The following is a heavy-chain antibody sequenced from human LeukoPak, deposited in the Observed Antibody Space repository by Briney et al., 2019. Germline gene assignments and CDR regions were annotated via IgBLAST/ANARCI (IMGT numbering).Heavy chain of an antibody. CDR1: GSSISSYY. CDR3: ARGASYCSSTSCYNWFDP. D-gene: IGHD2-2*01. V-gene: IGHV4-59*12. J-gene: IGHJ5*02. Sequence: PSETLSLTCTVSGSSISSYYWSWIRQPPGKGLEWIGYIYYSGSTNYNPSLKSRVTISVDTSKNQFSLKLSSVTAADTAVYYCARGASYCSSTSCYNWFDPWGQGTLVTVSS. CDR2: IYYSGST.